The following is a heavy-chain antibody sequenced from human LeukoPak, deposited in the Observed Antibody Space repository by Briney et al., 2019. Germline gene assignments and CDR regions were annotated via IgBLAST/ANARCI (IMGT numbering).Heavy chain of an antibody. CDR2: IYPGDSDT. J-gene: IGHJ4*02. V-gene: IGHV5-51*01. Sequence: GESLKISCKGPGYTFTSYWIGWVRQMRGKGLEWMGIIYPGDSDTRYSPSFRGQLTISADRSINTAYLHWSSLQASDTAIYYCARPRTLVRGVIGYYFDYWGQGTLVTVSS. CDR1: GYTFTSYW. D-gene: IGHD3-10*01. CDR3: ARPRTLVRGVIGYYFDY.